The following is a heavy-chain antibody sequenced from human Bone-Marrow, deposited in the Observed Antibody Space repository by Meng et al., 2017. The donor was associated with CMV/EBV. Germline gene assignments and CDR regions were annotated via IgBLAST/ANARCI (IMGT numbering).Heavy chain of an antibody. D-gene: IGHD4-17*01. J-gene: IGHJ6*02. V-gene: IGHV3-7*01. CDR1: GFTFSSYA. CDR3: ARDWGDYGTRWGMDV. CDR2: IKQDGSEK. Sequence: GESLKISCAASGFTFSSYAMSWVRQAPGKGLEWVANIKQDGSEKYYVDFVKGRFTISRDNAKNSLYLQMNSLRAEDTAVYYCARDWGDYGTRWGMDVWGQGTTVTVSS.